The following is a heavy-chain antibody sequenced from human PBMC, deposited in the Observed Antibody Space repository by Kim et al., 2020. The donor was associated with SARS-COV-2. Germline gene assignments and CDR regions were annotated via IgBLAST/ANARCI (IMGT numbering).Heavy chain of an antibody. Sequence: GGSLRLSCAASGFTFSSYAMSWVRQAPGKGLEWVSAISGSGGSTYYADSVKGRFTISRDNSKNTLYLQMNSLRAEDTAVYYCAKDVNPRYYYDSSGPPHAFDIWGQGTMVTVSS. CDR3: AKDVNPRYYYDSSGPPHAFDI. CDR1: GFTFSSYA. J-gene: IGHJ3*02. V-gene: IGHV3-23*01. CDR2: ISGSGGST. D-gene: IGHD3-22*01.